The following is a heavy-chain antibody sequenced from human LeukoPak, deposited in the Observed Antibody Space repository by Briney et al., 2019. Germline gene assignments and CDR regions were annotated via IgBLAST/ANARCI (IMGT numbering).Heavy chain of an antibody. D-gene: IGHD2-2*01. CDR2: IYYSGST. Sequence: PSQTLSLTCTVSGGSISSGGYYWSWIRLHPGKGLEWIGYIYYSGSTYYNPSLKSRVTISVDTSKNQFSLKLSSVTAADTAVYYCAREVYCSSTSCYDQHAFDIWGQGTMVTVSS. J-gene: IGHJ3*02. CDR3: AREVYCSSTSCYDQHAFDI. CDR1: GGSISSGGYY. V-gene: IGHV4-31*03.